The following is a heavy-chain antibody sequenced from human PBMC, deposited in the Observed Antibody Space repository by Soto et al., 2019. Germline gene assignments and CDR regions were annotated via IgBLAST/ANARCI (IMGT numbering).Heavy chain of an antibody. CDR1: GGTISGYY. J-gene: IGHJ5*02. V-gene: IGHV4-4*07. CDR2: IYSSGNT. Sequence: SETLSLPCCVSGGTISGYYWTWIRQPAGKGLEWIGRIYSSGNTKYNPSLQSRVTMSLDTSNNQFSPRLTSVTADDTAVYYCARGQRFSDWFDPWGQRTLVTFSA. CDR3: ARGQRFSDWFDP. D-gene: IGHD3-3*01.